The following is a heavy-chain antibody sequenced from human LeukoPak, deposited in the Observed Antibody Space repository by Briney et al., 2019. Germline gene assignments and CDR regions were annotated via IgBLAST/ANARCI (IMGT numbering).Heavy chain of an antibody. Sequence: ASVKVSCKASGYTFTSNALGWVRQAPGQGLEWMGWINTNTGNPTYAQGFTGRFVFSLDTSDNTAYLQISSLQAEDTAVYYCARYTAMVTVRAFDIWGQGTMVTVSS. CDR2: INTNTGNP. D-gene: IGHD5-18*01. V-gene: IGHV7-4-1*02. J-gene: IGHJ3*02. CDR1: GYTFTSNA. CDR3: ARYTAMVTVRAFDI.